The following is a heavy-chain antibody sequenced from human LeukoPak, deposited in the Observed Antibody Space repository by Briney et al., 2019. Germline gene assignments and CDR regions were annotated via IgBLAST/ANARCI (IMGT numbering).Heavy chain of an antibody. CDR2: VHPDNGNT. CDR3: ATGPQNDP. CDR1: GYPFTKWE. V-gene: IGHV1-8*01. Sequence: ASVKVSCKTSGYPFTKWEINWVRQAAGQGLEWLGWVHPDNGNTYYAQRFRGRVTMSRDTSTTTAYMELSGLRSNTAVYFCATGPQNDPWGQGTLVTVSS. J-gene: IGHJ5*02.